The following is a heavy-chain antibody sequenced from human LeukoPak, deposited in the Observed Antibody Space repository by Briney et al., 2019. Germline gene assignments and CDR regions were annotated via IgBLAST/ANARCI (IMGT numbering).Heavy chain of an antibody. CDR3: ARDLVRGANSIDP. J-gene: IGHJ5*02. V-gene: IGHV1-8*01. Sequence: ASVKVSCKASGYTFTSYDINWVRRATGQGLEWMGWMNPNSGNTGYAQKFQGRVTMTRNTSISTAYMELSSLRSEDTAVYYCARDLVRGANSIDPWGQGTLVTVSS. CDR1: GYTFTSYD. CDR2: MNPNSGNT. D-gene: IGHD3-10*01.